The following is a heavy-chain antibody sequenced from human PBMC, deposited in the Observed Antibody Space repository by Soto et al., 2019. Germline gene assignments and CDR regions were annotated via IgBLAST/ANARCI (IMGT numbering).Heavy chain of an antibody. D-gene: IGHD6-13*01. CDR1: GGTFSSYA. CDR2: IIPIFGTA. V-gene: IGHV1-69*06. Sequence: SVKVSCKASGGTFSSYAISWVRQAPGQGLEWMGGIIPIFGTANYAQKFQGRVTITADKSTSSAYMELSSLRSEDTAVYYCARERMQQPRWFDPWGQGTLVTVSS. J-gene: IGHJ5*02. CDR3: ARERMQQPRWFDP.